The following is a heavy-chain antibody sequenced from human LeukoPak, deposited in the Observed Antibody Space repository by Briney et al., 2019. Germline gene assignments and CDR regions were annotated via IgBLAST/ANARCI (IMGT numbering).Heavy chain of an antibody. CDR2: IYYSGST. J-gene: IGHJ4*02. Sequence: KASETLSLTCTVSGGSISSYYWSWIRQPPGKGLEWIGYIYYSGSTNYNPSLKSRVTISVDTSKNQFSLKLSSVTAADTAVYYSARQGYSAYEILDYWGQGTLVTVSS. CDR1: GGSISSYY. D-gene: IGHD5-12*01. V-gene: IGHV4-59*08. CDR3: ARQGYSAYEILDY.